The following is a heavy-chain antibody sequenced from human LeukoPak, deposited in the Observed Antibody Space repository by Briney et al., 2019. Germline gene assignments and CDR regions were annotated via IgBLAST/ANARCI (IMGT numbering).Heavy chain of an antibody. Sequence: ASVKVSCKASGYTFTSYAMHWVRQAPGQRLEWMGWINAGNGNTKYSQKFQGRVTITRDTSASTAYMGLSSLRSEDTAVYYCARVGPYNWFDPWGQGTLVTVSS. J-gene: IGHJ5*02. CDR2: INAGNGNT. CDR3: ARVGPYNWFDP. V-gene: IGHV1-3*01. D-gene: IGHD3-16*01. CDR1: GYTFTSYA.